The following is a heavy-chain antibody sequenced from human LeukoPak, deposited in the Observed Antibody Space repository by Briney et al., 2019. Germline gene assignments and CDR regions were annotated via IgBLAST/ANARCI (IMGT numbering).Heavy chain of an antibody. CDR3: ARGPSSIPIFGVVSNWFDP. Sequence: GGSLRLSCAASGFTFSSYWMSWVRQAPGKGLEWVANIKQDGSEKYYVDSVKGRFTISRDNAKNSLYLQMNSLRAEDTAVYYCARGPSSIPIFGVVSNWFDPWGQGTLVTVSS. D-gene: IGHD3-3*01. CDR2: IKQDGSEK. CDR1: GFTFSSYW. J-gene: IGHJ5*02. V-gene: IGHV3-7*04.